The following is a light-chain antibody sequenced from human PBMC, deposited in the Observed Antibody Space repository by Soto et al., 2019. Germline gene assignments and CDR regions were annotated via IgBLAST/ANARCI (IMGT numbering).Light chain of an antibody. J-gene: IGKJ3*01. Sequence: EIVLTQSPATLSLSPGERATLSCRASQSVSSSYLAWYQQKPGQAPRLLIYGASNRATGIPDRFSGSGSGTDFTLTISSLEPEDFAVYYCQQRSNGFTFGPGTKVDIK. CDR1: QSVSSSY. CDR3: QQRSNGFT. CDR2: GAS. V-gene: IGKV3D-20*02.